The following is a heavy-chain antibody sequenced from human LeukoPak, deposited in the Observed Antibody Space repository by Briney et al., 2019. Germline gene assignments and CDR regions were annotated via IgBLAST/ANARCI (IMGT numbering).Heavy chain of an antibody. J-gene: IGHJ5*02. CDR1: GGSISSSSYY. D-gene: IGHD3-10*01. CDR3: AGTYYYGSGSYYNWFDP. V-gene: IGHV4-39*07. Sequence: SETLSLTCTVSGGSISSSSYYWGWIRQPPGKGLEWIGSIYYSGSTNYNPSLKSRVTISVDTSKNQFSLKLSSVTAADTAVYYCAGTYYYGSGSYYNWFDPWGQGTLVAVSS. CDR2: IYYSGST.